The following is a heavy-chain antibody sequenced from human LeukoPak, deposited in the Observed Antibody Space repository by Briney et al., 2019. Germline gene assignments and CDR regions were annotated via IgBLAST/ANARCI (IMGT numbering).Heavy chain of an antibody. J-gene: IGHJ5*02. CDR2: IYYSGST. D-gene: IGHD2-15*01. Sequence: KTSETLSLTCTVSGGSISSYYWSWIRQPPGKGLEWIGYIYYSGSTNYNPSLKSRVTISVDTSKNQFSLKLSSVTAADTAVYYCAREGFVVVVAAIWFDPWGQGTLVTVSS. CDR1: GGSISSYY. CDR3: AREGFVVVVAAIWFDP. V-gene: IGHV4-59*12.